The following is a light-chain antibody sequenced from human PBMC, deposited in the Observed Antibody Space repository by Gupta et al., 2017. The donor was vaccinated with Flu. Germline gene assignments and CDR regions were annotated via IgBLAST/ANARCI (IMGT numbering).Light chain of an antibody. V-gene: IGLV1-47*01. CDR1: TSNIGSYY. CDR3: AVWEASLNGPI. Sequence: LTISCSGSTSNIGSYYVYWYQQFPGTAPKLLIERDNQRLSGVPDRFSGSKSGTSASLAVSGLRSEDEGDYYCAVWEASLNGPIFGGGTKLTVL. J-gene: IGLJ2*01. CDR2: RDN.